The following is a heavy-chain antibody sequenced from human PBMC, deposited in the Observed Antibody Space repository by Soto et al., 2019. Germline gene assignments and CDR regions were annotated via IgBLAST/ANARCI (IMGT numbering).Heavy chain of an antibody. V-gene: IGHV3-7*05. J-gene: IGHJ4*02. Sequence: GGSLRLSCAASGFIFGDYGMSWIRQAPGKGLEWVANTRENGGEKNYVDSVKGRFTISRDNAKNSLYLQMNSLRAEDTALYCCAKAPWLYLFDYWGQGTLGTGPS. CDR1: GFIFGDYG. CDR2: TRENGGEK. D-gene: IGHD3-16*02. CDR3: AKAPWLYLFDY.